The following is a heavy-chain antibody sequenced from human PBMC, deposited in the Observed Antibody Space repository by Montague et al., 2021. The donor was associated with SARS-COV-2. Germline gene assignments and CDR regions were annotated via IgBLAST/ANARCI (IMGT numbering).Heavy chain of an antibody. D-gene: IGHD6-19*01. CDR1: GGSISSINW. J-gene: IGHJ4*02. V-gene: IGHV4-4*02. CDR2: IYHSGST. Sequence: SETLSLTCVVSGGSISSINWWSWVRQPPGKGLEWIGEIYHSGSTNYNPPLKSRVIISVDKSKNQFSLKLSSVTAADTAVHYCARTGYSSGWHSFDYWGQGTLVTVSS. CDR3: ARTGYSSGWHSFDY.